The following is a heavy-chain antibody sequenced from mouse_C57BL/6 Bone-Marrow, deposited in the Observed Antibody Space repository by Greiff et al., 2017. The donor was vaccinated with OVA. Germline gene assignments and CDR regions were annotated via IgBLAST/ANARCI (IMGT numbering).Heavy chain of an antibody. J-gene: IGHJ4*01. Sequence: QVQLKQPGAELVRPGSSVKLSCKASGYTFTSYWMHWVKQRPIQGLEWIGNIDPSDSETHYNQKFKDKATLTVDKSSSTAYMQLSSLTSEDSAVYYCARYPYGSSFLDYWGQGTSVTVSS. CDR2: IDPSDSET. V-gene: IGHV1-52*01. CDR1: GYTFTSYW. D-gene: IGHD1-1*01. CDR3: ARYPYGSSFLDY.